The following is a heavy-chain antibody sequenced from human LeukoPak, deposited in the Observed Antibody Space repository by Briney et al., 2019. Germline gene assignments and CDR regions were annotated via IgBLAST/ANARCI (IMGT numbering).Heavy chain of an antibody. J-gene: IGHJ5*02. Sequence: EASVKVSCKTSGGTFRSHTFGWVRQAPGQGLEWMGWLNPNSGGTNYAQKFQGRVTMTRDLSMTTAYMELSSLRSDDTATYYCAKDASIYTFGTNWFDPWGQGTLVTVSS. V-gene: IGHV1-2*02. CDR3: AKDASIYTFGTNWFDP. CDR1: GGTFRSHT. CDR2: LNPNSGGT. D-gene: IGHD1-7*01.